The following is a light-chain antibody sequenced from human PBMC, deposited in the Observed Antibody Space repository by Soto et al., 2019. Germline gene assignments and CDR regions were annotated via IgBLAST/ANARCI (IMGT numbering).Light chain of an antibody. CDR3: QQYGSSGT. J-gene: IGKJ1*01. CDR2: GAS. V-gene: IGKV3-20*01. CDR1: QTVGIY. Sequence: IVLPQSPATLSLAPGERATLSCRASQTVGIYLAWYQQKPGQAPRLLIYGASNRATGIPDRFSGSGSGTDFTLTISRLEPEDFAVYYCQQYGSSGTFGQGTKVDIK.